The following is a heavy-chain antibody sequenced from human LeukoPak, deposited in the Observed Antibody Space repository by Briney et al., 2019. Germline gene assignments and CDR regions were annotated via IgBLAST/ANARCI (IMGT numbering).Heavy chain of an antibody. Sequence: SQTPSLTCAISGDSVSSNTAAWNWIRQSPSRGLEWLGRTYYRSKWYDDYAESVKSRITINPDTSKNQFSLQLNSVTPEDTAVYYCARAVKLDFDCWGQGTLVTVSS. D-gene: IGHD4-23*01. V-gene: IGHV6-1*01. CDR1: GDSVSSNTAA. CDR2: TYYRSKWYD. CDR3: ARAVKLDFDC. J-gene: IGHJ4*02.